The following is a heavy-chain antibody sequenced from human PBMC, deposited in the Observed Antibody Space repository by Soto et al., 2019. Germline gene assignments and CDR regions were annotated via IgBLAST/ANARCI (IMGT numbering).Heavy chain of an antibody. CDR2: IYYSGST. CDR1: GGSISSGDYY. V-gene: IGHV4-30-4*01. Sequence: TLSLTCTVSGGSISSGDYYWSWIRQPPGKGLEWIGYIYYSGSTYYNPSLKSRVTISVDTSKNQFSLKLSSVTAADTAVYYCASNSSGYIFYDYWSQGTLDIVSS. J-gene: IGHJ4*02. D-gene: IGHD5-18*01. CDR3: ASNSSGYIFYDY.